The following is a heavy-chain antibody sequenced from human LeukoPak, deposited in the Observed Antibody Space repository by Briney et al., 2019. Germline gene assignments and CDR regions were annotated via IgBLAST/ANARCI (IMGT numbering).Heavy chain of an antibody. J-gene: IGHJ4*02. CDR3: ATQRDYFDWLLYGFLDY. CDR1: GFTFSSYA. CDR2: ISGSGGST. D-gene: IGHD3-9*01. Sequence: GGSLRLSCAASGFTFSSYAMSWVRQAPGKGLEWVSAISGSGGSTYYADSVKGRFTISRDNSKNTLYLQMNSLRAEDTAVYYCATQRDYFDWLLYGFLDYWGQGTLVTVSS. V-gene: IGHV3-23*01.